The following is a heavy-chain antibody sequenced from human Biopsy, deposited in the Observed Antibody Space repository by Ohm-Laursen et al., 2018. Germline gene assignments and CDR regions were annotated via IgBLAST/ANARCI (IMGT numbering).Heavy chain of an antibody. CDR2: MNPDSGGT. J-gene: IGHJ5*02. CDR3: ARDSGDGSGNYGGCFDP. V-gene: IGHV1-2*02. CDR1: LTWHY. Sequence: LTWHYMHWVRQAPGQGPEWMGWMNPDSGGTKYAQKFQGRVTMTRDTSFSTAYMELSSLRSDDTAVYYCARDSGDGSGNYGGCFDPWGQGTLVTVSS. D-gene: IGHD3-10*01.